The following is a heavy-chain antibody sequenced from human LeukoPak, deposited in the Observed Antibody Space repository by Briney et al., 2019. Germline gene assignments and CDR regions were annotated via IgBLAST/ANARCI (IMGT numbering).Heavy chain of an antibody. CDR2: ISAYNGNT. Sequence: ASVKVSCKASGYTFTSYGISWVRQAPGQGLEWMGWISAYNGNTNYAQKLQGRVTMTTDTSTSTAYMELRSLRSDDTAVYYCARIPSYDSSSNWIDPWGQGTLVTVSS. J-gene: IGHJ5*02. V-gene: IGHV1-18*01. CDR3: ARIPSYDSSSNWIDP. CDR1: GYTFTSYG. D-gene: IGHD3-22*01.